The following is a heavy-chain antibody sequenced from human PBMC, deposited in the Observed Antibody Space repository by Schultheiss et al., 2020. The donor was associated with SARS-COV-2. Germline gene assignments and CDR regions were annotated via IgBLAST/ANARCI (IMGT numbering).Heavy chain of an antibody. D-gene: IGHD6-13*01. CDR1: GFTFSSYG. V-gene: IGHV3-13*01. Sequence: GESLKISCAASGFTFSSYGMHWVRQGIGKGLEWVSGIGAAGDTFYSDSVKGRFTISRDNSKNTLYLQMNSLRAEDTAVYYCARGSSHTRIAAAESDFDYWGQGTLVTVSS. CDR3: ARGSSHTRIAAAESDFDY. CDR2: IGAAGDT. J-gene: IGHJ4*02.